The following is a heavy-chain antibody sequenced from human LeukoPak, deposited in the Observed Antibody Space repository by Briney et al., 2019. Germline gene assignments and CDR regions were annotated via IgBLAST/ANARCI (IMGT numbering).Heavy chain of an antibody. V-gene: IGHV3-23*01. D-gene: IGHD3-22*01. CDR1: GFTFSSYA. CDR3: TTLGYHLDS. Sequence: GGSLRLSCAASGFTFSSYAMSWVRQAPGKGLEWVSAISGSGGSTYYADSVKGRFTISRDNAKNILYLQMNRLRVEDTALYYCTTLGYHLDSWGQGTLVTVSS. CDR2: ISGSGGST. J-gene: IGHJ4*02.